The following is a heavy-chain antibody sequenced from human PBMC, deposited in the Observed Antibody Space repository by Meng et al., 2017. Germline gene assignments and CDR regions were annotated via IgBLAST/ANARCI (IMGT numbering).Heavy chain of an antibody. Sequence: SVKVSCKASGGTFSSYAISWVRQAPGQGLEWMGGIIPIFGTANYAQKFQGRVTITADKSTSTAYMELSSLRSKDTAVYYCASLRGIAAAEYYFDYWGQGTLVTVSS. CDR1: GGTFSSYA. J-gene: IGHJ4*02. CDR3: ASLRGIAAAEYYFDY. D-gene: IGHD6-13*01. V-gene: IGHV1-69*06. CDR2: IIPIFGTA.